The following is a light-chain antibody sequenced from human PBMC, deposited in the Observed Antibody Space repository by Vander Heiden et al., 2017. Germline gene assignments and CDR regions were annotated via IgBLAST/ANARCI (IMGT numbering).Light chain of an antibody. CDR3: QQYGSSPRNT. Sequence: EIVLTQSPGSLSLSPEERATLSCRASQSVSSSYLAWYQQKPRQAPRLLIYGASSRATGIPDRFSGSGSGTDFTLTMSRLEPEDFAVYYCQQYGSSPRNTFGQGTKLEIK. J-gene: IGKJ2*01. V-gene: IGKV3-20*01. CDR2: GAS. CDR1: QSVSSSY.